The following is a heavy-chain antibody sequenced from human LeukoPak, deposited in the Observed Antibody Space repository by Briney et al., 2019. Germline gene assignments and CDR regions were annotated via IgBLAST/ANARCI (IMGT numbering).Heavy chain of an antibody. CDR1: GYTFTGYY. Sequence: ASVKVSCKASGYTFTGYYLHWVRQAPGQGLEWMGWIKPNSGGTNYAQKFQGRVTMTRDTSISTAYMELSRLRSDDTAVYYCAREGWLSGDSSGYYCDYWGQGTLVTVSS. J-gene: IGHJ4*02. V-gene: IGHV1-2*02. D-gene: IGHD3-22*01. CDR2: IKPNSGGT. CDR3: AREGWLSGDSSGYYCDY.